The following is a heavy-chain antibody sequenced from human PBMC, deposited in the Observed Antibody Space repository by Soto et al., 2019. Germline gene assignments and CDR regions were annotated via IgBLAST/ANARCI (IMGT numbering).Heavy chain of an antibody. CDR3: ARDGAAYYDFWSGYVNWFDP. V-gene: IGHV4-4*02. D-gene: IGHD3-3*01. J-gene: IGHJ5*02. CDR2: IYHSGST. Sequence: SETLSLTCAVSGGSISSSNWWSWVRQPPGKGLEWIGEIYHSGSTNYNPSLKSRVTISVDKSKNQFSLKLSSVTAADTAVYYCARDGAAYYDFWSGYVNWFDPWGQGTLVPVPP. CDR1: GGSISSSNW.